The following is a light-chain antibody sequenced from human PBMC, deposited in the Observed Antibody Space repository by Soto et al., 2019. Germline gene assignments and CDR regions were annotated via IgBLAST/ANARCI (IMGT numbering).Light chain of an antibody. J-gene: IGKJ4*01. V-gene: IGKV3-15*01. Sequence: EIVMTQSPANLSVSPGERATLSCRASQRVSSNLAWYQQKPGQAPRLLIYGASTRATGIPARFSGSGSGTEFTLTISSLQSEDFAVYYCQQYNNWPPLTFGGGTKVDIK. CDR2: GAS. CDR1: QRVSSN. CDR3: QQYNNWPPLT.